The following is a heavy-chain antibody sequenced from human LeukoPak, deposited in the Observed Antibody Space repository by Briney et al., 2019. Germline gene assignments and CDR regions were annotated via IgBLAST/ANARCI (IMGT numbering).Heavy chain of an antibody. CDR1: GGTFSSYA. V-gene: IGHV1-69*13. J-gene: IGHJ4*02. D-gene: IGHD5-24*01. CDR2: IIPIFGTA. CDR3: AREGDGYVRYFDY. Sequence: SVKVSCRASGGTFSSYAISWVRQAPGQGLEWMGGIIPIFGTANYAQKFQGRVTITADESTSTAYMELSSLRSEDTAVYYCAREGDGYVRYFDYWGQGTLVTVSS.